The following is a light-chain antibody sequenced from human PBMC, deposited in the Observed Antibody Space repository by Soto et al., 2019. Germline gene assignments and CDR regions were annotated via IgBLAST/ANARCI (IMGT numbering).Light chain of an antibody. V-gene: IGKV3-20*01. CDR3: QQYGSSPPRT. CDR1: QSVSNDF. J-gene: IGKJ1*01. Sequence: IVLSQSPGILSFSPGERATLSCRPSQSVSNDFLAWYQQKPGQDPRLLIYGASTRATDVPDRFSGSGSGADFTLSISRLEPEDFAVYYCQQYGSSPPRTFGQGTKVDIK. CDR2: GAS.